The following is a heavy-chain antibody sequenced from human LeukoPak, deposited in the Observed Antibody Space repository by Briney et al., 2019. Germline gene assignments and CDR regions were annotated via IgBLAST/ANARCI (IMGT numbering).Heavy chain of an antibody. CDR2: ISWDGGST. J-gene: IGHJ3*02. CDR1: GFTFDDYT. Sequence: PGGSLRLSCAASGFTFDDYTMHWVRQAPGKGLEWVSLISWDGGSTYYADSVKGRFTISRDNSKNSLYLQMNSLRTEDTALYYCAKDRVNYSSGWYGAFDIWGQGTMVTVSS. D-gene: IGHD6-19*01. CDR3: AKDRVNYSSGWYGAFDI. V-gene: IGHV3-43*01.